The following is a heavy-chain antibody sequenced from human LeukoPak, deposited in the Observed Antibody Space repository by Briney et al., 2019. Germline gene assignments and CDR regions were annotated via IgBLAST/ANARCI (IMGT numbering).Heavy chain of an antibody. Sequence: SETLSLTCTVSGGSISSYYWSWIRQPPGKGLEWIGYIYYSGNTNYNPSLKSRVAISVDTSKNQVSLKLSSVTAADTAAYYCARDWDMLARYFDLWGRGTLVTVSS. CDR2: IYYSGNT. V-gene: IGHV4-59*01. D-gene: IGHD2-15*01. CDR3: ARDWDMLARYFDL. J-gene: IGHJ2*01. CDR1: GGSISSYY.